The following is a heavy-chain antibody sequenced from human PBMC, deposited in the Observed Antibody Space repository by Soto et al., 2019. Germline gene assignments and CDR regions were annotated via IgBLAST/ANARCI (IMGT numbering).Heavy chain of an antibody. D-gene: IGHD1-20*01. CDR2: IIPILGIA. CDR1: GGTFSSYT. CDR3: ARDRRNWNDPGDYGMDV. J-gene: IGHJ6*02. V-gene: IGHV1-69*08. Sequence: QVQLVQSGAEVKKPGSSVKVSCKASGGTFSSYTISWVRQAPGQGLEWMGRIIPILGIANDAQKFQGRVTITADKSTSTAYMELSSLRSEDTAVYYCARDRRNWNDPGDYGMDVWGQRTTVTVSS.